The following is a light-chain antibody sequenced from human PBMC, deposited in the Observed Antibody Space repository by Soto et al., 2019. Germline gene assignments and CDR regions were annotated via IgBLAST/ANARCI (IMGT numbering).Light chain of an antibody. CDR3: QQTYSTPFT. CDR2: AAS. Sequence: DIQMTQSPSSLSASVGDRVIITCRASQSISSYLNWYQQKPGKAPKLLIHAASSLQSGVPSRFSGSGSGTDFTLTISSLQPEDFATYYCQQTYSTPFTFGPGTKVDIK. J-gene: IGKJ3*01. V-gene: IGKV1-39*01. CDR1: QSISSY.